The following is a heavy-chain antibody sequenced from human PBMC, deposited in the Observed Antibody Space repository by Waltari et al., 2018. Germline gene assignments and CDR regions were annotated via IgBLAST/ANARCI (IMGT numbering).Heavy chain of an antibody. J-gene: IGHJ6*02. CDR2: IYYSGGT. V-gene: IGHV4-31*02. Sequence: GYIYYSGGTYYNPSLKSRVTISVGTSKNQFSLKLSSVTAADTAVYYCARWGRYCSSTSCYRGYYYYGMDVWGQGTTVTVSS. D-gene: IGHD2-2*01. CDR3: ARWGRYCSSTSCYRGYYYYGMDV.